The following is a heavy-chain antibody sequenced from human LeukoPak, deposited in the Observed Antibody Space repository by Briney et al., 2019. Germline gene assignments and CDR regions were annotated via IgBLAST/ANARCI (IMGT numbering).Heavy chain of an antibody. Sequence: SETLSLTCTVSGGSISSGDYYWSWTRQPPGKGLEWIGYIYYSGSTYYNPSLKSRVTISVDTSKNQFSLKLSSVTAADTAVYYCASEMATNFDYWGQGTLVTVSS. D-gene: IGHD5-24*01. CDR1: GGSISSGDYY. V-gene: IGHV4-30-4*01. CDR2: IYYSGST. J-gene: IGHJ4*02. CDR3: ASEMATNFDY.